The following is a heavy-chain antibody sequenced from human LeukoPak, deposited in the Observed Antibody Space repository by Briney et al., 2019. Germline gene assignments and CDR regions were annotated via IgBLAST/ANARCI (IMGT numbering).Heavy chain of an antibody. Sequence: GGSLRLSCVASGFTFSRYWMHWVRQAPGKGLVWVSRINSDGRSTNYADSVKGRFTISRDNSKNMLYLQMNSLGAEDTAVYYCARSLRVRGVPDYMDVWGKGTTVTISS. CDR1: GFTFSRYW. CDR2: INSDGRST. J-gene: IGHJ6*03. CDR3: ARSLRVRGVPDYMDV. V-gene: IGHV3-74*01. D-gene: IGHD3-10*01.